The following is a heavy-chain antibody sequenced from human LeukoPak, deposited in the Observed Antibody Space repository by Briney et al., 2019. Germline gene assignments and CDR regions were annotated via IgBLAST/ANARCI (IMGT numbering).Heavy chain of an antibody. CDR2: ISGSGGRT. V-gene: IGHV3-23*01. CDR1: GFTFSNYV. J-gene: IGHJ6*02. CDR3: AKGLWDYYGSGIMYYTMDV. Sequence: PGGSLRLSCAASGFTFSNYVMGWVRQAPGKGLEWVSTISGSGGRTYYAGSVKGRFTISRDNSKNTLYLQVNSLRAEDTAVYYCAKGLWDYYGSGIMYYTMDVWGQGTTVTVSS. D-gene: IGHD3-10*01.